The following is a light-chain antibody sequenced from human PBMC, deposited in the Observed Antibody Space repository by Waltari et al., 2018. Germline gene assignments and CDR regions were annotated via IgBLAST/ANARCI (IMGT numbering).Light chain of an antibody. CDR2: SAT. J-gene: IGKJ1*01. V-gene: IGKV4-1*01. CDR3: QQFYTSPWT. CDR1: QNILDDSNNKNS. Sequence: DIVLTQSPDSLSVSLGERATIKCKSSQNILDDSNNKNSLTCYQQKPGQPPKLLIYSATTREFGVPDRFSGSGSGTDFTLTTSSLQPEDVAVYYCQQFYTSPWTFGQGTKVEI.